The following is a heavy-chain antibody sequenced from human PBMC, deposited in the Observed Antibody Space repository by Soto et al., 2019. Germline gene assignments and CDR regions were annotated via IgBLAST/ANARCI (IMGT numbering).Heavy chain of an antibody. CDR3: AKTPGVILVVTSFDH. Sequence: EVELLESGGGLVQPGGSLRLSCAASGFTFSRHALTWVRQAPGKGLEWVSAISASGGSTYDADSVTGRFTISRDNSKNTRYLQMNSLRAEDTAVYYCAKTPGVILVVTSFDHWGQGTLVTVSS. V-gene: IGHV3-23*01. D-gene: IGHD3-22*01. J-gene: IGHJ4*02. CDR2: ISASGGST. CDR1: GFTFSRHA.